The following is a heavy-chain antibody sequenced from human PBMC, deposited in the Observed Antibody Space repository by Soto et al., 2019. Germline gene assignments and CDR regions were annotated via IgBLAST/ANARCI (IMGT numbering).Heavy chain of an antibody. V-gene: IGHV3-23*01. CDR2: ISGSGGST. CDR1: GFTFSSYA. CDR3: AKDGSRRTYYYYSSGYGQFDY. D-gene: IGHD3-22*01. J-gene: IGHJ4*02. Sequence: GGSLRLSCAASGFTFSSYAMSWVRQAPGKGLEWVSAISGSGGSTYYADSVKGRSTISRDNSKNTLYLQMNSRRAEDTAVYYCAKDGSRRTYYYYSSGYGQFDYWGQGTLVTVSS.